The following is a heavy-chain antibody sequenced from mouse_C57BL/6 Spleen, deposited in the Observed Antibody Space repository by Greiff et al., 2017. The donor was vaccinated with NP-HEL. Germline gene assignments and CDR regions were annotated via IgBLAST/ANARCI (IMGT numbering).Heavy chain of an antibody. D-gene: IGHD4-1*01. CDR3: ARTGTGAMDY. J-gene: IGHJ4*01. Sequence: VQLQQSGPELVKPGASVKISCKASGYTFTDYYMNWVKQSHGKSLEWIGDINPNNGGTSYNQKFKGKATLTVDTSSSTAYMELRSLTSEDSAVYYCARTGTGAMDYWGQGTSVTVSS. CDR2: INPNNGGT. CDR1: GYTFTDYY. V-gene: IGHV1-26*01.